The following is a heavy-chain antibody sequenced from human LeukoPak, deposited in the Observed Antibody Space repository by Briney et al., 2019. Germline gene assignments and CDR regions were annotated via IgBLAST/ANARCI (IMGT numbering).Heavy chain of an antibody. J-gene: IGHJ5*02. Sequence: PSETLSLTCTVSGHSISNYYWSWIRQPPGKGQEWIAYIYYSGSTNYNPSLKSRVTISLDTSKNQFSLKLSSVTAADTAVYYCARRLYSRGYGDWFDPWGQGTLVTVSS. D-gene: IGHD6-19*01. V-gene: IGHV4-59*08. CDR3: ARRLYSRGYGDWFDP. CDR2: IYYSGST. CDR1: GHSISNYY.